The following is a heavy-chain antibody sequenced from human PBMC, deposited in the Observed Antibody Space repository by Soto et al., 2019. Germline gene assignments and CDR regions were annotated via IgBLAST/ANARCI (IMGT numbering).Heavy chain of an antibody. CDR1: GLTVSHNY. V-gene: IGHV3-53*01. Sequence: GGSLRLSCVASGLTVSHNYMAWVRQAPEMGLQWVSVLYAEGTTYYTDSVKGRFTISRDSSKNTLFLQMDSLRAEDTAVYYCVRPRPSGENYGMDVWGQGTTVTVSS. D-gene: IGHD3-10*01. CDR2: LYAEGTT. J-gene: IGHJ6*02. CDR3: VRPRPSGENYGMDV.